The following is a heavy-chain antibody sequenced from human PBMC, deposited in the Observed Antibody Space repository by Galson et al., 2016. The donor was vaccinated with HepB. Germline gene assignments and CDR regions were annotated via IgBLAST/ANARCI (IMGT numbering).Heavy chain of an antibody. V-gene: IGHV1-69*13. CDR1: GGTFSSYA. J-gene: IGHJ5*02. Sequence: SVKVSCKASGGTFSSYAISWVRQAPGQGLEWMGGIIPIFGTANYAQKFQGRVTITADESTTTAYMELSSLRSEDTAVYYCARDQFGLGSGLAAGGGFDPWGQGTVVTVSS. D-gene: IGHD3-10*02. CDR3: ARDQFGLGSGLAAGGGFDP. CDR2: IIPIFGTA.